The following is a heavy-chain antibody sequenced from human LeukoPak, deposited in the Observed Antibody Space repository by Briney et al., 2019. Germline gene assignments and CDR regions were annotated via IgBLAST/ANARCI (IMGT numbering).Heavy chain of an antibody. Sequence: SETLSLTCAVSGGSISSSGYYWGWIRQPPGKGLEWIGSIYYTGSTYSNPSLKSRISMSVDTSKNQFSLQLSSVTAADTAVYYCARENRMSSFIAVAAHFDYWGQGTLVTVSS. CDR1: GGSISSSGYY. CDR2: IYYTGST. J-gene: IGHJ4*02. CDR3: ARENRMSSFIAVAAHFDY. D-gene: IGHD6-19*01. V-gene: IGHV4-39*02.